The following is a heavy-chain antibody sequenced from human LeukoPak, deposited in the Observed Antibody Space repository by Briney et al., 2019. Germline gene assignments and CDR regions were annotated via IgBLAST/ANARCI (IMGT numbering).Heavy chain of an antibody. V-gene: IGHV4-59*02. Sequence: PSETLSLTCTISGGSVSSYYWSWIRQPPGKGLEWIGYIYYSGSTNYNLSLKSRVTISVDTSKNQFSLRLSSVTAADTAVYYCASRRVGATVIDYWGQGTLVTVSS. J-gene: IGHJ4*02. CDR1: GGSVSSYY. CDR2: IYYSGST. D-gene: IGHD1-26*01. CDR3: ASRRVGATVIDY.